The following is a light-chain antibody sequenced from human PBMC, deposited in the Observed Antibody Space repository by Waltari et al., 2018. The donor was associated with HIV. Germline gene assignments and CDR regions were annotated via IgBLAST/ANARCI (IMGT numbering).Light chain of an antibody. Sequence: EIVMTQSPATLSLSTGERAPLSCRASQSVRRKLAWYQQNPDQPPRLLIYGASTRATGVPARFSGSGSGTEFILTISSLQSEDFAVYYCQQYNNWPPLTFGGGTKVEIK. CDR3: QQYNNWPPLT. CDR1: QSVRRK. V-gene: IGKV3-15*01. J-gene: IGKJ4*01. CDR2: GAS.